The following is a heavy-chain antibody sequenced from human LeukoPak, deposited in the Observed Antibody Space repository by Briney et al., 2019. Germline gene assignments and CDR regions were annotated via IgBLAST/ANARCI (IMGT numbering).Heavy chain of an antibody. CDR3: ARNGGVGGLGSFDY. J-gene: IGHJ4*02. D-gene: IGHD1-26*01. V-gene: IGHV4-4*07. CDR2: IYTSGST. CDR1: GGSISSYY. Sequence: PSETLSLTCTVSGGSISSYYWSWIRQPAGKGLEWIGRIYTSGSTNYNPSLKSRVTMSVDTPKNQFSLKLSSVIAADTAVYYCARNGGVGGLGSFDYWGQGTLVTVSS.